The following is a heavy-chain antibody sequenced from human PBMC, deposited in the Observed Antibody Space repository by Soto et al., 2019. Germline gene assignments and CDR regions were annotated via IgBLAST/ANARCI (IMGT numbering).Heavy chain of an antibody. CDR1: GFTFSSYG. D-gene: IGHD3-10*01. J-gene: IGHJ6*02. CDR3: ASSIMVRGVIHYYYGMDV. V-gene: IGHV3-33*01. Sequence: QVQLVESGGGVVQPGRSLRLSCAASGFTFSSYGMHWVRQAPGKGLEWVAVIWYDGSNKYYADSVKGRFTISRDSSKNTRYLHMICLRAEGTAVYYCASSIMVRGVIHYYYGMDVWGQGTTVTVSS. CDR2: IWYDGSNK.